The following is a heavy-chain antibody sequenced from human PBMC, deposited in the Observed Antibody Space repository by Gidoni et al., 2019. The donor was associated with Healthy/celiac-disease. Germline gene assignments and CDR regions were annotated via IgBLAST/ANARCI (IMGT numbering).Heavy chain of an antibody. Sequence: GQGLEWMGGIIPIFGTANYAQKFQGRVTITADESTSTAYMELSSLRSEDTAVYYCARASRRGTPYYYYYYGMDVWGQGTTVTVSS. V-gene: IGHV1-69*01. J-gene: IGHJ6*02. CDR3: ARASRRGTPYYYYYYGMDV. CDR2: IIPIFGTA. D-gene: IGHD3-10*01.